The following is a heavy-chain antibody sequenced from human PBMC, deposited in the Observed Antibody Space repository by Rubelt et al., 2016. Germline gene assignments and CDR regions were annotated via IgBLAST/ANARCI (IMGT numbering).Heavy chain of an antibody. CDR1: GYTFTGYY. CDR3: ARESSSGWYIDY. CDR2: INPNSGGT. D-gene: IGHD6-19*01. V-gene: IGHV1-2*06. Sequence: QVQLVQSGAEVKKPGASVKVSCKASGYTFTGYYMHWVRQAPGQGLEWVGRINPNSGGTNYAQKCQGRVTMTRDTSITTAYMELSRLVSDDTAVFYCARESSSGWYIDYWGQGTLVTVSS. J-gene: IGHJ4*02.